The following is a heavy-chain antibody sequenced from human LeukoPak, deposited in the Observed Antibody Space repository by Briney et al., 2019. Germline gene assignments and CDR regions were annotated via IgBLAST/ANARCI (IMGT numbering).Heavy chain of an antibody. CDR2: IKPNRGGT. Sequence: GSSVQVSCKDCGYTFNGYYMLLVGLAPGQGLEWMGWIKPNRGGTNYAQKFLGKVTMTRDTSISTAHMELRRPRCDDPAEYCCARGRGRSYGSGGSWFDPWGQGTLVTVSS. CDR1: GYTFNGYY. D-gene: IGHD3-10*01. J-gene: IGHJ5*02. CDR3: ARGRGRSYGSGGSWFDP. V-gene: IGHV1-2*02.